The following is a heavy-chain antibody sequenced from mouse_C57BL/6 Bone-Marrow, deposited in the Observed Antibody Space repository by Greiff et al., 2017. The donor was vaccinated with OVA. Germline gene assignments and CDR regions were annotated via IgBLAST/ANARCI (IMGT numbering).Heavy chain of an antibody. J-gene: IGHJ3*01. CDR1: GYAFSSYW. Sequence: VQLQQSGAELVKPGASVKISCKASGYAFSSYWMNWVKQRPGKGLEWIGQIYPGDGDTNYNGKFKGKATLTADKSSSTAYMQLSSLTSEDSAVYFCARGETAQAKAWFAYWGQGTLVTVSA. D-gene: IGHD3-2*02. CDR2: IYPGDGDT. CDR3: ARGETAQAKAWFAY. V-gene: IGHV1-80*01.